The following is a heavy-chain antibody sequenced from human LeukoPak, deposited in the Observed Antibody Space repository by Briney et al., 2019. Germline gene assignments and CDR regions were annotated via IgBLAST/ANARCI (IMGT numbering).Heavy chain of an antibody. V-gene: IGHV4-31*03. CDR3: ARAGFTYYFDY. Sequence: SESLSLTCTVSGGSISSGDYYWSWIRQHPGKGLEWIGYIYYSGSTYYNPSLKSRVTISVDTSKNQFSLKLSSVTAADTAVYYCARAGFTYYFDYWGQGTLVTVSS. D-gene: IGHD6-19*01. J-gene: IGHJ4*02. CDR1: GGSISSGDYY. CDR2: IYYSGST.